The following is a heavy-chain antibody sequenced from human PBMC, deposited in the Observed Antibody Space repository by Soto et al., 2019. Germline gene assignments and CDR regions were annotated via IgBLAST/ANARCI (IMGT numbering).Heavy chain of an antibody. Sequence: PGGSLRLSCSASRFTFSEYSMHSVRQAPGKGLQYVTTISSDGAITYYPDSVEGRFTISRXNSKNTLYLQMNSLRPEDTAVYYCVKVSTFFYFLSCYYPPNLFDPWGQGSFVTGSS. CDR2: ISSDGAIT. CDR1: RFTFSEYS. CDR3: VKVSTFFYFLSCYYPPNLFDP. J-gene: IGHJ5*02. D-gene: IGHD3-9*01. V-gene: IGHV3-64D*06.